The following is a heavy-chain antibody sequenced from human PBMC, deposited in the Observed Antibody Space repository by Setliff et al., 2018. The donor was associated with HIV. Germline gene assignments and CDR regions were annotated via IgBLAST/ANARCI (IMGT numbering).Heavy chain of an antibody. V-gene: IGHV4-38-2*01. CDR1: DYSISSGYY. Sequence: PSETLSLTCAVSDYSISSGYYWGWIRQPPGKGLEWIGSVSYSGTTYYNPSLQSRVTVSGDTSKNQFSLNLNSVTAADTAVYYCARQSLLGKIAVAAYDYWGQGTLVTVSS. CDR2: VSYSGTT. J-gene: IGHJ4*02. CDR3: ARQSLLGKIAVAAYDY. D-gene: IGHD6-19*01.